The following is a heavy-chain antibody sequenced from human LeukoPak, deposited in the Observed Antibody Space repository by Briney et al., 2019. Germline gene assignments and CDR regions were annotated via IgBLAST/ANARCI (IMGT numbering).Heavy chain of an antibody. CDR1: GYTFTGYC. Sequence: GASVKVSCKASGYTFTGYCMHWVRQAAGQGLEWMGWINPNSGGTNYAQKFQGRVTMTRDTSISTAYMELSRLRSDDTAVYYCAITRAIWFGEADAFDIWGQGTMVTVSS. CDR2: INPNSGGT. CDR3: AITRAIWFGEADAFDI. V-gene: IGHV1-2*02. J-gene: IGHJ3*02. D-gene: IGHD3-10*01.